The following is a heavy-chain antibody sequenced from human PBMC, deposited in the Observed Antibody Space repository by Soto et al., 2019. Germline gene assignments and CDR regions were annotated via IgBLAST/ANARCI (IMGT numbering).Heavy chain of an antibody. J-gene: IGHJ4*02. D-gene: IGHD3-22*01. V-gene: IGHV4-59*08. CDR1: GGSITSYY. Sequence: PSETLSLTCTVSGGSITSYYWSWIRQPPGKGLEWIGYIYFSGSANYNPSLTSRVTISVDTSKNQFSLKLSSVTAADTAVYYCAREGYDSSGYFLGYWGQGTLVTISS. CDR3: AREGYDSSGYFLGY. CDR2: IYFSGSA.